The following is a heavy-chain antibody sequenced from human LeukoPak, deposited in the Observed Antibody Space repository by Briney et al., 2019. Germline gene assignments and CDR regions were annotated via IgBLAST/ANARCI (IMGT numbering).Heavy chain of an antibody. CDR1: GFTFSSYA. J-gene: IGHJ4*02. CDR2: ISGSGGST. D-gene: IGHD3-3*01. CDR3: AKVSAIFGVVIGSGIDY. Sequence: GGSLRLSCAASGFTFSSYAMSWVRQAPGKGLEWVSAISGSGGSTYYADSVKGRFTISRDNSKNTLYLQMNSLRAEDTAVHYCAKVSAIFGVVIGSGIDYWGQGTLVTVSP. V-gene: IGHV3-23*01.